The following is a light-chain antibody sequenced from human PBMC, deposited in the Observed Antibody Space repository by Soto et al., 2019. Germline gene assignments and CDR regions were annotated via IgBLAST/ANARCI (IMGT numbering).Light chain of an antibody. V-gene: IGKV3-11*01. CDR1: QSVSIL. Sequence: EIVMTQSPATLSVSPGERATLSCRASQSVSILLAWYQQKPGQAPRLLIYDASNRATGIPARFSGSGSGTDFTLTISSLEPEDFAVYYCQQRNNWPPEITSGQGRRPEI. CDR3: QQRNNWPPEIT. CDR2: DAS. J-gene: IGKJ5*01.